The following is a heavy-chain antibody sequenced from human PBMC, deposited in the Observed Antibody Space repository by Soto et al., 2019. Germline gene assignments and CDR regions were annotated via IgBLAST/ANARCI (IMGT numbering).Heavy chain of an antibody. V-gene: IGHV5-51*01. CDR1: GYSFTSYR. Sequence: GESLKISCKVSGYSFTSYRIGWVRRMPGKGLEWMGITHPGDSDTRYSPSFQGQVIISDDKSISTAFLQWSSLKASDTAMYYCARHLEGYGMDVWGQGTTVTVSS. CDR3: ARHLEGYGMDV. CDR2: THPGDSDT. J-gene: IGHJ6*02.